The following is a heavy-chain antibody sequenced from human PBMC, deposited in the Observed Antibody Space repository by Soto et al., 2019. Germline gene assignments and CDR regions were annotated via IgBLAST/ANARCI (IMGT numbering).Heavy chain of an antibody. V-gene: IGHV1-58*01. CDR2: IVVGSGNT. J-gene: IGHJ6*02. CDR1: GFTFTSSA. Sequence: SVKVSCKASGFTFTSSAVQWVRQARGQRLEWMGWIVVGSGNTNYAQKFQERVTITRDMSTSTAYMELSSLRSEDTAVYYCAADPMNYPYYCYGMDVWGQGTTVTVSS. CDR3: AADPMNYPYYCYGMDV. D-gene: IGHD3-10*01.